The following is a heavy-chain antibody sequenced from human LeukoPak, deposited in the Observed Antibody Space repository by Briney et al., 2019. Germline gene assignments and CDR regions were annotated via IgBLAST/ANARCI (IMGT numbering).Heavy chain of an antibody. Sequence: GASVKVSCKASGYTFTGYYMHWVRQAPGQGLEWMGWINPNSGGTNYAQKFQGWVTMTRDTSISTAYMELSRLRSDDTAVYYCARSPSGYCSSTSCSYYYYYYGMDVWAKGPRSPSP. J-gene: IGHJ6*02. V-gene: IGHV1-2*04. CDR1: GYTFTGYY. CDR3: ARSPSGYCSSTSCSYYYYYYGMDV. CDR2: INPNSGGT. D-gene: IGHD2-2*01.